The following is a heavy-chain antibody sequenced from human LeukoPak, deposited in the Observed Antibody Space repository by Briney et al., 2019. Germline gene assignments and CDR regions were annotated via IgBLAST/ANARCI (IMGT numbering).Heavy chain of an antibody. CDR2: INPNSGGT. D-gene: IGHD3-10*01. V-gene: IGHV1-2*02. J-gene: IGHJ4*02. CDR3: ARERREFFDY. CDR1: GYTLTGYY. Sequence: ASVKVSCKASGYTLTGYYMHWVRQAPGQGLEWMGWINPNSGGTKYAQNFQGRVTMTRDTSISTAYMELSRLRSDDTAVYYCARERREFFDYWGQGTLVTVSS.